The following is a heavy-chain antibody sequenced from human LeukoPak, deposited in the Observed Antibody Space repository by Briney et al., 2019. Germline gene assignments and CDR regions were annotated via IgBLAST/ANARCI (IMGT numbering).Heavy chain of an antibody. D-gene: IGHD5-24*01. CDR2: IWYDGSNK. V-gene: IGHV3-33*01. J-gene: IGHJ4*02. CDR3: ARDFRQDGYMNY. Sequence: VAVIWYDGSNKYYADSVKGRFTISRDNSKNTLYLQMNSLRAEDTAVYYCARDFRQDGYMNYWGQGTLVTVSS.